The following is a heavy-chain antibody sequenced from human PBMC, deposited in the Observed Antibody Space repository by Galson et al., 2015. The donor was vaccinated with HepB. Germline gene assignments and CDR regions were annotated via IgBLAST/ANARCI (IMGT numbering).Heavy chain of an antibody. CDR3: ASHYSYGHPFHY. V-gene: IGHV3-21*01. D-gene: IGHD5-18*01. Sequence: SLRLSCAASGFTFNSYSMNWVRQAPGKGLEWVSSISSSSSYIYYTDSVKGRFTISRDNAKNSLYLQMNSLRAEDTAVYYCASHYSYGHPFHYWGQGTLVTVSS. J-gene: IGHJ4*02. CDR1: GFTFNSYS. CDR2: ISSSSSYI.